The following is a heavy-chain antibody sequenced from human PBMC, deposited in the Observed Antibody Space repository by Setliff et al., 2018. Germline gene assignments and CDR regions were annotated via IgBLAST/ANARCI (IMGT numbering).Heavy chain of an antibody. Sequence: ASVKVSCKASGYTFTSYGISWVRQAPGQRLEWMRWISAYNGNTKYSQKFQGRVTITRDTSASTAYIELSSLRSEDTAVYYCASRSTNYYDSSGYYDAFDIWGQGTMVTVSS. CDR1: GYTFTSYG. V-gene: IGHV1-18*01. CDR2: ISAYNGNT. D-gene: IGHD3-22*01. CDR3: ASRSTNYYDSSGYYDAFDI. J-gene: IGHJ3*02.